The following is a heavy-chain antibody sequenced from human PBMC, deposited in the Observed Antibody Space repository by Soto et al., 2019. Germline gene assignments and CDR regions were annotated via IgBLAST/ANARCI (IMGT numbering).Heavy chain of an antibody. D-gene: IGHD3-10*01. CDR1: GFTFSDYG. CDR2: IGSSRTI. J-gene: IGHJ4*02. Sequence: GGSLRLSCAASGFTFSDYGMNWIRQAPGKGLEWLSYIGSSRTIYYAESIRGRFSISRDNAKNLVYLQMDSLRDEDTAVYFCADDEDGDSDFDSWGQGTLVTVSS. V-gene: IGHV3-48*02. CDR3: ADDEDGDSDFDS.